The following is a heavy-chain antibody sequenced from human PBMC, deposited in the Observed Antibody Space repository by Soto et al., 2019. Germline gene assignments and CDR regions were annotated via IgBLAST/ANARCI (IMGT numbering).Heavy chain of an antibody. Sequence: GLPKRLSNGASGLKCIDYAMHWISQKPGKGLEWASAIICSGGSTYYADSVKGRFTISRDNSKNTLYVQMNILRAEDTAVYYCARLLCFCSNSGYPVPSYGMDVWGQGTTVTVSS. D-gene: IGHD6-25*01. CDR2: IICSGGST. J-gene: IGHJ6*02. CDR1: GLKCIDYA. CDR3: ARLLCFCSNSGYPVPSYGMDV. V-gene: IGHV3-23*01.